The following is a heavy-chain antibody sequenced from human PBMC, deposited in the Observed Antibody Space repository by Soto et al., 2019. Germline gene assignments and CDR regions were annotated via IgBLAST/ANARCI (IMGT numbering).Heavy chain of an antibody. D-gene: IGHD4-17*01. CDR3: ANAFAYGDYVFDY. CDR1: GFTFSSYA. Sequence: PGGSLRLSCAASGFTFSSYAMSWVRQAPGKGLEWVSAISGSGGSTYYADSVKGRFTISRDNSKNTLYLQMNSLRAEDTAVYYCANAFAYGDYVFDYWGQGTLVTVSS. J-gene: IGHJ4*02. V-gene: IGHV3-23*01. CDR2: ISGSGGST.